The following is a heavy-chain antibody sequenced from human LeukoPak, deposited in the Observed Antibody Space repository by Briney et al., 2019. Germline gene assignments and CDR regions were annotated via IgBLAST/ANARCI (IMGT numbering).Heavy chain of an antibody. Sequence: PSETLSLTCAVYGGSFSGYYWSWIRQPPGKGLEWIGEINHSGSTNYNPSLKSRVTIPVDTSKHQFSLKLSSVTAADTAVYYCAFTVDYDSSGYYYEVQHWGQGTLVTVSS. V-gene: IGHV4-34*01. CDR3: AFTVDYDSSGYYYEVQH. D-gene: IGHD3-22*01. CDR1: GGSFSGYY. J-gene: IGHJ1*01. CDR2: INHSGST.